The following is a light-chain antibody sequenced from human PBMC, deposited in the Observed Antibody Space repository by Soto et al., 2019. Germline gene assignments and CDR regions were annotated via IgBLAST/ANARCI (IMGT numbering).Light chain of an antibody. CDR1: QSVSRF. CDR3: QQYDHWPPYS. J-gene: IGKJ2*01. CDR2: AAS. Sequence: TQSPVTLSVSPGDRASLSCRASQSVSRFLAWYQQTPGQPPRLLIYAASSRVLGVPARFTGSGSGTDFTPTISAVQSEDAAIYYCQQYDHWPPYSFGQGTRLEI. V-gene: IGKV3-15*01.